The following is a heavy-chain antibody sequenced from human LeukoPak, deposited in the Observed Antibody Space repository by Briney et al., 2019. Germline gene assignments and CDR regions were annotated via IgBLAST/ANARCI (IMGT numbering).Heavy chain of an antibody. Sequence: GGSLGPSFAASGFNISSNHMRWVRPAPGKGVEWVSVIYSGGSTDYADSVKGRFTISRDNLKNTLYLQMNTLRAEDTAVYYCARGPAGYNWGQGTLVTVSS. D-gene: IGHD1-1*01. V-gene: IGHV3-53*01. CDR3: ARGPAGYN. CDR2: IYSGGST. J-gene: IGHJ4*02. CDR1: GFNISSNH.